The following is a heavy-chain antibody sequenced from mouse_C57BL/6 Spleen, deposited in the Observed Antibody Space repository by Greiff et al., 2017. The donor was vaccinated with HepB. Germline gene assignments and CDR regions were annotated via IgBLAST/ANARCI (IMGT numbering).Heavy chain of an antibody. CDR1: GFSLTSYG. J-gene: IGHJ1*03. Sequence: VQLQQSGPGLVQPSQSLSITCTVSGFSLTSYGVHWVRQSPGKGLEWLGVIWSGGSSNYNAAFISRLSISKNNSKSQVFFKMKSRQADDTAIYYCARGIYSGYDGYFDVWGTGATVTVSS. CDR2: IWSGGSS. D-gene: IGHD2-2*01. CDR3: ARGIYSGYDGYFDV. V-gene: IGHV2-2*01.